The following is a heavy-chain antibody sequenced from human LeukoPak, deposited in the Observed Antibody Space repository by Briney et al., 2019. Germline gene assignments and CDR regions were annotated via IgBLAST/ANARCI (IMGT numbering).Heavy chain of an antibody. D-gene: IGHD1-26*01. Sequence: SQTLSLTCAVSGGSISSGGYSWSWIRQPPGKGLEWIGYTYHSGSTYYNPSLKSRVTISVDRSKNQFSLKLSSVTAADTAVYYCARVGATLDYWGQGTLVTVSS. CDR2: TYHSGST. CDR3: ARVGATLDY. V-gene: IGHV4-30-2*01. CDR1: GGSISSGGYS. J-gene: IGHJ4*02.